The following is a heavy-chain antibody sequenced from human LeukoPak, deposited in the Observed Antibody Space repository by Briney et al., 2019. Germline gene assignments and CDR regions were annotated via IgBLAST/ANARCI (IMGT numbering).Heavy chain of an antibody. Sequence: SETLSLTCAVYGGSFSGYYWSWIRQPPGKGLEWIGEINHSGSTNYNPSLKSRVTISVDTSKNQFSLKLSSVTAADTAVYSCARVGYCTDGVCYQRVFDYWGQGTLVTVSS. CDR3: ARVGYCTDGVCYQRVFDY. J-gene: IGHJ4*02. CDR2: INHSGST. D-gene: IGHD2-8*01. CDR1: GGSFSGYY. V-gene: IGHV4-34*01.